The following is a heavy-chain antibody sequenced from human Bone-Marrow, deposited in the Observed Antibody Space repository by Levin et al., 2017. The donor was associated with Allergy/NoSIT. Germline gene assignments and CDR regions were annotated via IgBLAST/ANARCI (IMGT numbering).Heavy chain of an antibody. CDR1: GFTFSSYS. V-gene: IGHV3-64D*08. CDR3: TLSDF. CDR2: ISVNGSKT. J-gene: IGHJ4*02. Sequence: PGGSLRLSCSASGFTFSSYSFTWVRQSPVKGLASISGISVNGSKTYYADSVKGRFTISRDNVKNTLYLQMNSLREDDTGIYYCTLSDFWGQGTLVTVAS. D-gene: IGHD2-8*01.